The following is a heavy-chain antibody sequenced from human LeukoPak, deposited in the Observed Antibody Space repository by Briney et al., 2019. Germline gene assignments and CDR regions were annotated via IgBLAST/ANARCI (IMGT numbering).Heavy chain of an antibody. CDR2: IYSGGST. Sequence: PGGSLRLSCAASGFTVSSNYMSWVRQAPGKGLEWVSVIYSGGSTYYADSVKGRFTISRDNSKNTLYLQMNSLRAEDTAVYYCARVTVTKRNYYYGMDVWGQGTTVTVPS. J-gene: IGHJ6*02. D-gene: IGHD4-17*01. CDR1: GFTVSSNY. CDR3: ARVTVTKRNYYYGMDV. V-gene: IGHV3-66*01.